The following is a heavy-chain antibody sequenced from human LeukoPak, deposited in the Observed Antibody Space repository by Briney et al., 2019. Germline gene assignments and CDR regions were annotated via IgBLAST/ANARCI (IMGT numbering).Heavy chain of an antibody. D-gene: IGHD3-22*01. CDR3: ARDQHYYDSSGYYPYYGMDV. CDR1: GFTFSSYS. V-gene: IGHV3-21*01. J-gene: IGHJ6*02. CDR2: ISSSSSYI. Sequence: PGGSLRLSCAASGFTFSSYSMNWVRQAPGKGLEWVSSISSSSSYIYYADSVKGRFTISRDNAKNSLYLQMNSLRAEDTAVYYCARDQHYYDSSGYYPYYGMDVWGQGTTVTVSS.